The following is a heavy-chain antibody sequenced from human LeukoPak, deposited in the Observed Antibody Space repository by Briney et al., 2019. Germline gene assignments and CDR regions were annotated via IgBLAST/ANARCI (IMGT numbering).Heavy chain of an antibody. V-gene: IGHV4-34*01. CDR3: ARGGYSYGPRRNWFDP. D-gene: IGHD5-18*01. CDR1: GGSFSGYY. Sequence: SETLSLTCAVYGGSFSGYYWSWIRQPPGKGLEWIGEINHSGSTNYNPSLKSRVTISVDTSKNQFSLKLSSVTAADTAVYYCARGGYSYGPRRNWFDPLGPGNPGHRLL. CDR2: INHSGST. J-gene: IGHJ5*02.